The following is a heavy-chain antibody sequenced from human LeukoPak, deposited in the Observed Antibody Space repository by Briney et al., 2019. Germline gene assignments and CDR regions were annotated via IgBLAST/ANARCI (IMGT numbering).Heavy chain of an antibody. CDR2: IKQDGSEK. CDR3: ARAKAPNRYYMDV. V-gene: IGHV3-7*03. Sequence: PGGSLRLSCAASGFTFSSYWMSWVCQAPGKGLEWVANIKQDGSEKYYVDSVKGRFTISRDNAKNSLYLQMNSLRAEDTAVYYCARAKAPNRYYMDVWGKGTTVTISS. D-gene: IGHD1-14*01. J-gene: IGHJ6*03. CDR1: GFTFSSYW.